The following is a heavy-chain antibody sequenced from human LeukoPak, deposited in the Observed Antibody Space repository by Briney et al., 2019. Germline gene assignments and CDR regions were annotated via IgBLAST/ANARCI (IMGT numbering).Heavy chain of an antibody. D-gene: IGHD3-3*01. V-gene: IGHV4-59*01. CDR1: GDSISSSY. CDR2: LSNTGSS. Sequence: PSETLSLTCSVSGDSISSSYWAWIRQPPGRGLEWIGYLSNTGSSTNNPSLKSRVSISLETPRNRFSLDLSSVTDADTAVYYCARARYHGLGSGYSGGFSYMDVSGKGTTVIVSS. J-gene: IGHJ6*03. CDR3: ARARYHGLGSGYSGGFSYMDV.